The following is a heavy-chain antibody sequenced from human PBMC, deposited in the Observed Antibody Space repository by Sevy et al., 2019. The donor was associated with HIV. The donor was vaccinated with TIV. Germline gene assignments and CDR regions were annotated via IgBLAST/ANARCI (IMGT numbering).Heavy chain of an antibody. J-gene: IGHJ4*02. CDR3: ATAPGYYDSAPFDY. V-gene: IGHV3-15*01. D-gene: IGHD3-22*01. CDR1: GFTFNNAW. CDR2: IKSKIDGETT. Sequence: GGSLRLSCAVSGFTFNNAWMNWVRQAPGTGLQWVGLIKSKIDGETTDYAAPVKGRFTISRDDSKNTLFLQMNSLKIEDTGVYYGATAPGYYDSAPFDYWGPGTLVTVSS.